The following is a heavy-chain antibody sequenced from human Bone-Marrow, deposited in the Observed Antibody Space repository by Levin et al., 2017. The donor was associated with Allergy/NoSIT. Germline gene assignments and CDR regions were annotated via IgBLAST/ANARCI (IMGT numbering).Heavy chain of an antibody. CDR1: GYSFTSYW. CDR3: ARIYYDILTGYYSGYYYYDYMDV. J-gene: IGHJ6*03. V-gene: IGHV5-51*01. CDR2: IYPGDSDT. D-gene: IGHD3-9*01. Sequence: PGESLKISCKGSGYSFTSYWIGWVRQMPGKGLEWMGIIYPGDSDTRYSPSFQGQVTISADKSISTAYLQWSSLKASDTAMYYCARIYYDILTGYYSGYYYYDYMDVWGKGTTVTVSS.